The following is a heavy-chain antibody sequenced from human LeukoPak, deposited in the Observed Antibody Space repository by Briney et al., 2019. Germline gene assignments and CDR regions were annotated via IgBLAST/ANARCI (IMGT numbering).Heavy chain of an antibody. CDR3: ARSGRGGVVYATRYGAFDI. V-gene: IGHV3-21*01. CDR1: GFSFSSYN. D-gene: IGHD2-8*02. J-gene: IGHJ3*02. CDR2: ITSSSTYT. Sequence: RSGGSLRLSCAASGFSFSSYNMNWVRQTPGKGLEWVSSITSSSTYTFYADSVKGRFTISRDNGKNSLSLQMNSLRAEDTAVYYCARSGRGGVVYATRYGAFDIWGQGTMVTVSS.